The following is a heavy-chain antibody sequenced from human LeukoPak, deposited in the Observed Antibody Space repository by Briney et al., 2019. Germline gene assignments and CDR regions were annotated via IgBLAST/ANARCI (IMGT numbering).Heavy chain of an antibody. CDR2: ISGNGDKT. Sequence: ASVRVSCKASGYTFTGYYMHWVRRAPGQGLEWMGWISGNGDKTDYAKNFQGRVTMTRDTSTSTAYMELRSLRSDDTALYYCARDIDWTFEYWGQGTLVTVSS. D-gene: IGHD1-1*01. V-gene: IGHV1-18*04. CDR3: ARDIDWTFEY. J-gene: IGHJ4*02. CDR1: GYTFTGYY.